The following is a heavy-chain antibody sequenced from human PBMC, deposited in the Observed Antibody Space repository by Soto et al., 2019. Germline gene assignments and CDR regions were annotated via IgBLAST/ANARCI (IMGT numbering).Heavy chain of an antibody. CDR2: IDYSGST. CDR1: GGSVRGGYYY. V-gene: IGHV4-61*01. D-gene: IGHD3-10*01. CDR3: AMLVQKDGSLLPNYYYGMDV. J-gene: IGHJ6*02. Sequence: SETLSLTCTVSGGSVRGGYYYWSWIRQPPGKGLEWIGYIDYSGSTNYNPSLKSRVTMSIDTSKNQFSLKLSSVTAADTAVYYCAMLVQKDGSLLPNYYYGMDVWGQGTTVTVSS.